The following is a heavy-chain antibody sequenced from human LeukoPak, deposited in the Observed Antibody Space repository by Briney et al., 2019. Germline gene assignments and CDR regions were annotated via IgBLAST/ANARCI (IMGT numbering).Heavy chain of an antibody. J-gene: IGHJ4*02. V-gene: IGHV4-34*01. CDR3: ARRTTTVVTQPFDY. Sequence: PSETLSLTCAVYGGSFSGDYWSWIRQPPGKGLEWIGEINHSGSTNYNPSLKRRVIISVDTSKNHSSLKLSSVTAADTAVYYCARRTTTVVTQPFDYWGQGTLVTVSS. D-gene: IGHD4-23*01. CDR2: INHSGST. CDR1: GGSFSGDY.